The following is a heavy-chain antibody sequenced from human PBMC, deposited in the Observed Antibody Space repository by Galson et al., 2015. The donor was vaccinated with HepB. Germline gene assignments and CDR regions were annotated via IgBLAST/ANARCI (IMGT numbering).Heavy chain of an antibody. CDR2: IIPIFGTA. CDR1: GGTFSSYA. V-gene: IGHV1-69*13. D-gene: IGHD6-13*01. J-gene: IGHJ6*02. Sequence: SVKVSCKASGGTFSSYAISWVRQAPGQGLEWMGGIIPIFGTANYAQKFQGRVTITADESTSTAYMELSSLRSEDTAVYYCARGSEYSSSLNYYYYYGMDVWGQGTTVTVSS. CDR3: ARGSEYSSSLNYYYYYGMDV.